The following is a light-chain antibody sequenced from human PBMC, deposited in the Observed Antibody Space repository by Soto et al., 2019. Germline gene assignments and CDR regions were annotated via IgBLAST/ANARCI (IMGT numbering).Light chain of an antibody. CDR1: QSIGNW. CDR2: DAS. J-gene: IGKJ5*01. CDR3: QQYNSYSIT. V-gene: IGKV1-5*01. Sequence: DIQMTQSPSTLSASVGDTVTITCRASQSIGNWMAWYQQTPGKAPKLLIYDASSLESGVPSRFSGSGSGTEFTLTISSLQPDDFATYYCQQYNSYSITFGQGTRLEIK.